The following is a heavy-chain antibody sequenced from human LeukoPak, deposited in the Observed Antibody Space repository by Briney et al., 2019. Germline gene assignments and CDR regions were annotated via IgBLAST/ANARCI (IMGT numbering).Heavy chain of an antibody. J-gene: IGHJ6*03. V-gene: IGHV4-4*07. D-gene: IGHD3-10*01. Sequence: PETLSLTCTVSGGSISSYYWSWIRQPAGKGLEWIGRIYTSGSTNYNPSLKSRVTMSVDTSKNQFSLKLSSVTAADTAVYYCARDRVAMVRGGSHYMDVWGKGTTVTISS. CDR1: GGSISSYY. CDR3: ARDRVAMVRGGSHYMDV. CDR2: IYTSGST.